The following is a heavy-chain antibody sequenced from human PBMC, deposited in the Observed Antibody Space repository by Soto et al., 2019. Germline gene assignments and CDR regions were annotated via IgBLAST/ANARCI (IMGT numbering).Heavy chain of an antibody. V-gene: IGHV3-33*01. D-gene: IGHD6-13*01. CDR2: IWCDGSNI. Sequence: GGSLRLSCAASGFTFSSYGMHWVRQAPGKGLEWVADIWCDGSNIYYADSVKGRFTISRDNSKNTLYLQMNSLRAEDTAVYYFARAGAAAAPPFDYWGQGTLVTVSS. CDR3: ARAGAAAAPPFDY. J-gene: IGHJ4*02. CDR1: GFTFSSYG.